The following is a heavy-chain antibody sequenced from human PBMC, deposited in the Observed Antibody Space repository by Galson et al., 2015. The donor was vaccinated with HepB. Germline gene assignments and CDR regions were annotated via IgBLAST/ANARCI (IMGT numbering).Heavy chain of an antibody. J-gene: IGHJ6*02. CDR1: GYTFISYG. CDR3: ARSTLNYHYYYSMDV. Sequence: SVKVSCKASGYTFISYGISWVRQAPGQGLEWMGWISTYNGNTNYAQNLQGRVTMTTDTSTSTAYMELRNLRSDDTAVYYCARSTLNYHYYYSMDVWGQWTTVTVSS. CDR2: ISTYNGNT. V-gene: IGHV1-18*04.